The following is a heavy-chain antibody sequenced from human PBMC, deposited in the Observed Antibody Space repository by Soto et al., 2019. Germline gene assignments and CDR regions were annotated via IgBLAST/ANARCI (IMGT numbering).Heavy chain of an antibody. CDR1: GFTFSSYG. Sequence: HLGGSLRLSCAASGFTFSSYGMHWVRQAPGKGLEWVAVISYDGSNKYYADSVKGRFTISRDNSKNTLYLQMNSLRAEDTAVYYCAKRLMVVPASPAWFDPWGQGTLVTVS. CDR2: ISYDGSNK. CDR3: AKRLMVVPASPAWFDP. V-gene: IGHV3-30*18. J-gene: IGHJ5*02. D-gene: IGHD2-2*01.